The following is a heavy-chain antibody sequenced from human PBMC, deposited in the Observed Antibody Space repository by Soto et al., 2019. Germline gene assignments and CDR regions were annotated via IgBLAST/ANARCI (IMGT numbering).Heavy chain of an antibody. V-gene: IGHV3-21*06. CDR2: VSGSSSYI. J-gene: IGHJ3*01. CDR1: GFTFSSYA. Sequence: LRLSCAASGFTFSSYAMIWVRQAPGKGLEWVSSVSGSSSYIYYADSVKGRFTVSRDNANNLVFLQMNGLRPEDTAMYYCARDLRGHYGPWGQGTMVTVSS. D-gene: IGHD4-17*01. CDR3: ARDLRGHYGP.